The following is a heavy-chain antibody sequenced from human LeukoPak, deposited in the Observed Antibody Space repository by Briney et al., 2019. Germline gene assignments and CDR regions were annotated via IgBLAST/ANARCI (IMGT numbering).Heavy chain of an antibody. Sequence: GGSLRLSCAASGFTFSSYGKHWVRQAPGKGLEWVAVISHDGSNKYYVDSVKGRFTISRDNSKNTLYLQMNSLRAEDTAVYYCAKVSGASTVISISDYWGQGTLVTVSS. CDR3: AKVSGASTVISISDY. V-gene: IGHV3-30*18. CDR1: GFTFSSYG. CDR2: ISHDGSNK. J-gene: IGHJ4*02. D-gene: IGHD3-10*01.